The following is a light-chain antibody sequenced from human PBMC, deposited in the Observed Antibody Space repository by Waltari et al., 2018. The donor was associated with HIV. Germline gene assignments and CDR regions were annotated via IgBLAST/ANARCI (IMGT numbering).Light chain of an antibody. J-gene: IGKJ2*01. Sequence: DVQLTQSPSFLSTSVGDRVTITCRASHDISRYLAWYKQKPGKAPNLIIYGTSTLESGVPSRFSGSRSGTEFTLTISRLQPEDFATYYCQQLNTFPYTFGQGTKLEIK. V-gene: IGKV1-9*01. CDR3: QQLNTFPYT. CDR2: GTS. CDR1: HDISRY.